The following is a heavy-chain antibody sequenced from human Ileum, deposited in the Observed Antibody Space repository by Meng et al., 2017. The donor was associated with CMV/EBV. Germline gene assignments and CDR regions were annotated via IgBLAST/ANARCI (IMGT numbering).Heavy chain of an antibody. CDR2: ISGYNGAT. CDR1: GYSFITYG. Sequence: ASVKVSCKVSGYSFITYGMNWLRQAPGQGPEWMGWISGYNGATNYEQKFQGRLTVTTDTSTRAVYMELRSLSSDDSALYYCARSFIFGADASPPYYYGLDVWGQGTTVTVSS. CDR3: ARSFIFGADASPPYYYGLDV. V-gene: IGHV1-18*01. J-gene: IGHJ6*02. D-gene: IGHD3-3*02.